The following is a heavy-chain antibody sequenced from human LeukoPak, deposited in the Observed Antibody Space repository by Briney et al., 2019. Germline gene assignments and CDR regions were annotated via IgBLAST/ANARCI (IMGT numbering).Heavy chain of an antibody. J-gene: IGHJ4*02. Sequence: PGGSLRLSCVASGFTVDTYWMGWVRQAPGKGLDWVAHIKEDGTRKYYVDSVRGRFTISRDNAKNSLFLQMNSLRVEDTAVFYCVAWGSLVVWGQGTLVTVSS. CDR3: VAWGSLVV. D-gene: IGHD3-16*01. CDR2: IKEDGTRK. V-gene: IGHV3-7*01. CDR1: GFTVDTYW.